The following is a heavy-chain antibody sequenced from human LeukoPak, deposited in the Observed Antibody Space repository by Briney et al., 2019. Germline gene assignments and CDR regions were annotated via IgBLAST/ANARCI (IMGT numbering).Heavy chain of an antibody. V-gene: IGHV3-23*01. CDR2: ISGSGDTT. CDR1: GFTFSSYA. CDR3: AKDQDSLVRGIIWMNNWFDP. D-gene: IGHD3-10*01. Sequence: PGGSLRLSCAASGFTFSSYAMSWVRQAPGKGLEWVSGISGSGDTTYYADSVKGRFTISRDDSKNTLYLQMNGLRAEDTAVYYCAKDQDSLVRGIIWMNNWFDPWGQGTLVTVSS. J-gene: IGHJ5*02.